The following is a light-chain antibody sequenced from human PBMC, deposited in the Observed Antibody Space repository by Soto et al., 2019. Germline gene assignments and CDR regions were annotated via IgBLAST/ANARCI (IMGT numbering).Light chain of an antibody. V-gene: IGLV3-21*02. CDR1: NIGIKS. J-gene: IGLJ2*01. Sequence: SSELTQPPSVSVAPGQTATITCGGANIGIKSVHWYQRKPGQAPVLVVYDDSGRPSGIPERFSGSNSGNTATLTISRVEAGDEADYCCQVWDGITDQPVFGGGTKLTVL. CDR3: QVWDGITDQPV. CDR2: DDS.